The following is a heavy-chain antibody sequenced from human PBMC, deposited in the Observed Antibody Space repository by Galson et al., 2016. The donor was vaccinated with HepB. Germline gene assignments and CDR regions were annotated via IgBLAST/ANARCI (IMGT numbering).Heavy chain of an antibody. D-gene: IGHD5-24*01. CDR2: IEKDGSEK. J-gene: IGHJ4*02. V-gene: IGHV3-7*03. Sequence: SQRLSCAASGFTFSSYFMTWVRQAPGKGLQWVANIEKDGSEKNYVDSVKGRFTISRDNAKNSLYLQMNTLRAEDTAVYYCAAGAGWVEDYWGQGTLVIVSS. CDR1: GFTFSSYF. CDR3: AAGAGWVEDY.